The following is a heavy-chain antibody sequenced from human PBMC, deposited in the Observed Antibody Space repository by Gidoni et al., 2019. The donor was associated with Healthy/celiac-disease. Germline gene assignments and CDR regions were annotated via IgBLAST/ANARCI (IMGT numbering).Heavy chain of an antibody. D-gene: IGHD3-3*01. CDR1: GFTFSSYA. CDR3: ATPGTHYDFWSGFSPAEYFQH. V-gene: IGHV3-23*01. J-gene: IGHJ1*01. CDR2: ISGSGGST. Sequence: EVQLLESGGGLVQPGGSLRLSCAASGFTFSSYAMSWVRQAPGKGLELVSDISGSGGSTYYAASVKGRFTISRDNSKNTLYLQMNSLRAEDTAVYYCATPGTHYDFWSGFSPAEYFQHWGQGTLVTVSS.